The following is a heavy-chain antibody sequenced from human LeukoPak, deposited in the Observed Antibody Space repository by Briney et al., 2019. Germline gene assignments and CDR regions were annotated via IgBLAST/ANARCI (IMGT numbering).Heavy chain of an antibody. CDR2: ISAYNGNT. Sequence: GASVKVSCKASGYTFTSYGISWVRQAPGQGLEWMGWISAYNGNTNYAQKLQGRVTMTTDTSTSTAYMELRSLRSDDTAVYYCARAQGPYYYDSSGSGFDPWGQGTLVTVSS. V-gene: IGHV1-18*01. J-gene: IGHJ5*02. D-gene: IGHD3-22*01. CDR1: GYTFTSYG. CDR3: ARAQGPYYYDSSGSGFDP.